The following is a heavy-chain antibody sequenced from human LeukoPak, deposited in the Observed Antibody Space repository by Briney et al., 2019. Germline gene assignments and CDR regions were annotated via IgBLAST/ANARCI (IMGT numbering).Heavy chain of an antibody. CDR1: GGSISSYY. Sequence: SETLSLTCTVSGGSISSYYWSWIRQPPGKGLEWIGYIYYSGSTNYNPSLKSRVTISVDTSKNQFYLKLSSVTAADTAVYYCARDRYCSGGSCFRAFDIWGQGTMVTVSS. CDR3: ARDRYCSGGSCFRAFDI. D-gene: IGHD2-15*01. J-gene: IGHJ3*02. V-gene: IGHV4-59*01. CDR2: IYYSGST.